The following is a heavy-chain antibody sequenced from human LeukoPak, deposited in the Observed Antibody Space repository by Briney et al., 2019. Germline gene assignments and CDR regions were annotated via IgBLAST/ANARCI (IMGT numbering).Heavy chain of an antibody. Sequence: SQTLSLTCTVSGGSISSGSYYWSWIRQPAGKGLEWIGRIYTSGSTNYNPSLKSRVTISVDTSKNQFSLKLSSVTAADTAVYYCARDRPDYYDSSGYSSPLWDYWGQGTLVTVSS. D-gene: IGHD3-22*01. CDR1: GGSISSGSYY. J-gene: IGHJ4*02. V-gene: IGHV4-61*02. CDR3: ARDRPDYYDSSGYSSPLWDY. CDR2: IYTSGST.